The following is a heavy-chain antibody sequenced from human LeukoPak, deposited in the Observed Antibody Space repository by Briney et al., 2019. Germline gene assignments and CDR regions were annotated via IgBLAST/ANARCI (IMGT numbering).Heavy chain of an antibody. CDR3: RRVRALAAAGTGTRYFQD. J-gene: IGHJ1*01. V-gene: IGHV1-2*02. CDR1: GYTFSDYH. Sequence: GASVKVSCKASGYTFSDYHIHWLRQAPGQGLEWMGWSNPSSGGTNYAEKFHGRVTMTRDTSTNTAYMELSTLRSDDTAVYLCRRVRALAAAGTGTRYFQDWGQGTLVTVSS. D-gene: IGHD6-13*01. CDR2: SNPSSGGT.